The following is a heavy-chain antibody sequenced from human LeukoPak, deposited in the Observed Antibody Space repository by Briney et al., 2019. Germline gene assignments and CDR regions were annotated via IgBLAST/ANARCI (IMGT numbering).Heavy chain of an antibody. CDR1: GGTFSSYA. Sequence: ASVKVSCKASGGTFSSYAISWVRQAPGQGLEWMGGIIPIFGTANYAQKFQGRVTITTDESTSTAYMELSSLRSEDTAVYYCARGFVVVPPLPSQDAFDIWGQGTMVTVSS. CDR2: IIPIFGTA. J-gene: IGHJ3*02. D-gene: IGHD2-2*01. V-gene: IGHV1-69*05. CDR3: ARGFVVVPPLPSQDAFDI.